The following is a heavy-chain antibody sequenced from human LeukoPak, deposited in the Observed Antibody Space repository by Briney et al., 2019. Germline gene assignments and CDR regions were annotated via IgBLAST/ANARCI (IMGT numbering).Heavy chain of an antibody. CDR3: ARVDPTQQLAPLFDY. CDR1: GGSFSSYY. D-gene: IGHD6-13*01. V-gene: IGHV4-59*01. CDR2: IYYSGST. Sequence: SETLSLTCDVYGGSFSSYYWSWIRQPPGKGLEWIGYIYYSGSTNYNPSLKSRVTISVDTSKNQFSLKLSSVTAADTAVYYCARVDPTQQLAPLFDYWGQGTLVTVSS. J-gene: IGHJ4*02.